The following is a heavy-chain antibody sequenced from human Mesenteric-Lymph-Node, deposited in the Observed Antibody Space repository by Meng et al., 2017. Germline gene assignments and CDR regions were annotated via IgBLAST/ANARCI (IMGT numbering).Heavy chain of an antibody. D-gene: IGHD3-22*01. Sequence: SEPLSPPCTVSGYSISSGYYWGWIRQPPGKGLEWIGSIYHSGSTYCHPSLKSRVTISIDTSKNQFSLRLSSVTAADTAVYYCTGKYKAGQYYYDRAYFDYWGQGTLVTVSS. J-gene: IGHJ4*02. CDR1: GYSISSGYY. CDR3: TGKYKAGQYYYDRAYFDY. V-gene: IGHV4-38-2*02. CDR2: IYHSGST.